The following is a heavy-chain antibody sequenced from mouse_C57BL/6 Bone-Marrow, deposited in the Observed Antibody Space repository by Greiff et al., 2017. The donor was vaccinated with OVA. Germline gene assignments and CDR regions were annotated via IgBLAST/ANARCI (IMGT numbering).Heavy chain of an antibody. V-gene: IGHV1-81*01. CDR3: ARTSYYCSSHWYFDV. J-gene: IGHJ1*03. CDR1: GYTFTSYG. CDR2: IYPRSGNT. D-gene: IGHD1-1*01. Sequence: VQLQQSGAELARPGASVKLSCKASGYTFTSYGISWVKQRTGQGLEWIGEIYPRSGNTYYNEKFKGKATLTADKSSSTAYMELRSLTSEDSAVYFCARTSYYCSSHWYFDVWGTGTTVTVSS.